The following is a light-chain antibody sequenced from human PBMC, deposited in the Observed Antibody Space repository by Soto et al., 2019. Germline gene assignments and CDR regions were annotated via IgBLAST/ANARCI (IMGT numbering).Light chain of an antibody. V-gene: IGKV3-15*01. CDR3: QQYNNLAPT. Sequence: EIVMTQSPATLSVSPGERPTLSCRASQSVSSNLAWYQQKPDQAPRLLIYGASTRAAGIPARFSGSGSGTDFTLPISRLTSEDFAVYYCQQYNNLAPTFGQGTRLEIK. J-gene: IGKJ5*01. CDR2: GAS. CDR1: QSVSSN.